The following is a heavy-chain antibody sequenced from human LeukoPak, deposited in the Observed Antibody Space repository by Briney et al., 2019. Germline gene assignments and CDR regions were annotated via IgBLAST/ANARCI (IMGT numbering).Heavy chain of an antibody. CDR2: IIPIFGTA. V-gene: IGHV1-69*05. J-gene: IGHJ4*02. D-gene: IGHD5-18*01. CDR3: AKDPYSYGSYFDY. Sequence: ASVKVSCKASGGTFSSYAISWVRQAPGQGLEWMGRIIPIFGTANYAQKFQGRVTITTDESTSTAYMELSSLRSEDTAVYYCAKDPYSYGSYFDYWGQGTLVAVSS. CDR1: GGTFSSYA.